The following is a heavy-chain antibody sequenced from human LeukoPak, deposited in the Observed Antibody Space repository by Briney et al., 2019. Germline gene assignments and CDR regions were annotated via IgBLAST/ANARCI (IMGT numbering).Heavy chain of an antibody. Sequence: GGSLRLSCVASGFTFGSYGMSWARQAPGKGLEWVSAITGSGGSTYYADSVKGRFTISRDNSKNTLYLQMNSLRAEDTAVYYCAKDPYGDYVNWFDPWGQGTLVTVSS. V-gene: IGHV3-23*01. J-gene: IGHJ5*02. D-gene: IGHD4-17*01. CDR3: AKDPYGDYVNWFDP. CDR2: ITGSGGST. CDR1: GFTFGSYG.